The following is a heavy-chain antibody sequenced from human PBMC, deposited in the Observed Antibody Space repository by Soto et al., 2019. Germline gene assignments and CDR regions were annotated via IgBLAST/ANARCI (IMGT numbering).Heavy chain of an antibody. CDR1: GYTFTRYG. J-gene: IGHJ4*02. CDR3: ARDSPPVDY. Sequence: QVQLVQSGAEVKKPAASVKVSCKASGYTFTRYGISWVRQAPAQGLEWMGWISAYNGNTKYAQKFQGRVTMTTDTSTSTAYIWLRRLRSDATAVYYCARDSPPVDYWGQGTLVTVSS. CDR2: ISAYNGNT. V-gene: IGHV1-18*01.